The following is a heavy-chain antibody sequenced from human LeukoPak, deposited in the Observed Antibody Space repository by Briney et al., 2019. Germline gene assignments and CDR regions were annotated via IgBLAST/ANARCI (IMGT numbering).Heavy chain of an antibody. CDR3: ARKTYYYDTSPAGWFDT. V-gene: IGHV3-7*01. CDR1: GFTFSNYW. CDR2: INQDGSAK. J-gene: IGHJ5*02. Sequence: PGGSLRLSCAASGFTFSNYWMSWVRQAPGKGLEWVANINQDGSAKNYVDSVEGRFTISRDNSKNSLYLQMDSLRAEDTAIYYCARKTYYYDTSPAGWFDTWGQGTLGTVSS. D-gene: IGHD3-22*01.